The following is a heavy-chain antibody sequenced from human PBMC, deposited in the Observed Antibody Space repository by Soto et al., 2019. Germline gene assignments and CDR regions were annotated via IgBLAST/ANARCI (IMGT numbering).Heavy chain of an antibody. CDR3: TRHTDDFWSGYYDAFDI. CDR2: IRSKANSYAT. V-gene: IGHV3-73*01. Sequence: GGSLRLSCAASGFTFSGSAMHWVRQASGKGLEWVGRIRSKANSYATANAASVKGRFTISRDDSKNTAYLQMNSLKTEDTAVCYCTRHTDDFWSGYYDAFDIWGQGTMVTVSS. D-gene: IGHD3-3*01. CDR1: GFTFSGSA. J-gene: IGHJ3*02.